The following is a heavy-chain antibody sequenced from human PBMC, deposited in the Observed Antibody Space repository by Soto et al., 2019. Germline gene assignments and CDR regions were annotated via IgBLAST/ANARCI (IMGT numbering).Heavy chain of an antibody. Sequence: SETLSLTCTVSGGSISSYYWSWIRQPPGKGLEWIGYIYYSGSTNYNPSLKSRVTISVDTSKNQFSLKLSSVTAADTAVYYCARGDFWSGYYTGSGWFDPWGQGTLVTVPS. CDR3: ARGDFWSGYYTGSGWFDP. J-gene: IGHJ5*02. CDR1: GGSISSYY. CDR2: IYYSGST. D-gene: IGHD3-3*01. V-gene: IGHV4-59*01.